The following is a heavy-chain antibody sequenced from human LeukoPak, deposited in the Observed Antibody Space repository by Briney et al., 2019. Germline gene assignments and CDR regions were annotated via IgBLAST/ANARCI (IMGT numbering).Heavy chain of an antibody. V-gene: IGHV4-34*01. CDR3: ARGQWLDNS. CDR1: GGSFSGHY. CDR2: INGSGST. J-gene: IGHJ4*02. D-gene: IGHD6-19*01. Sequence: PSETLSLTCAVYGGSFSGHYWSWIRQPPGKGLEWIGEINGSGSTSYNPSLKSRVTISVDTSKNQFSLKLSSVTATGTAVYFCARGQWLDNSWGQGTLVTVSS.